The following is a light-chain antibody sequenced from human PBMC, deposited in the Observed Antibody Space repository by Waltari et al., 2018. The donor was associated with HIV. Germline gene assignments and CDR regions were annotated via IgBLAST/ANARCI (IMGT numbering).Light chain of an antibody. J-gene: IGLJ1*01. CDR1: SSDVGGYNY. CDR2: EVS. V-gene: IGLV2-8*01. Sequence: QSALTQPPSPSGSPGQSVTISCTGTSSDVGGYNYVSWYQLHPGKAPKLMIYEVSKRPSGVPDRFSGSKSGNTASLTVSGLQSEDEADYFCASYAGSTNVFGTGTKVTVL. CDR3: ASYAGSTNV.